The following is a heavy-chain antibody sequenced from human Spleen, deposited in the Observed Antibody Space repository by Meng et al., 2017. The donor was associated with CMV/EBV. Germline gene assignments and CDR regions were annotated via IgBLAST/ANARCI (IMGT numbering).Heavy chain of an antibody. J-gene: IGHJ4*02. V-gene: IGHV2-5*01. D-gene: IGHD3-3*01. CDR1: GFSLSTSGVG. CDR2: IYWNDDK. Sequence: SGPTLVKPTQTLTLTCTFSGFSLSTSGVGVGWIRQPPGKALEWLALIYWNDDKRYSPSLKSRLTITKDTSKNQVVLTMTNMDPVDTATYYCAHRQGPTYYDFWSGYYTGNHYFDYWGQGTLVTVSS. CDR3: AHRQGPTYYDFWSGYYTGNHYFDY.